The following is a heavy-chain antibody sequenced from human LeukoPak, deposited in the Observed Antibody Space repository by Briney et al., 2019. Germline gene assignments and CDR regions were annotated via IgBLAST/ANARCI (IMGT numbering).Heavy chain of an antibody. Sequence: ASVTVSCKASGYTFTSYDINWVRQATGQGLEWMGWRNPNSGNTGYARKFQGRVTMTRNTSIRTAYMELSGLRSEDTAVYYCASQRITMVRGVINLYGMDVWGQGTTVTVSS. J-gene: IGHJ6*02. CDR1: GYTFTSYD. D-gene: IGHD3-10*01. CDR2: RNPNSGNT. CDR3: ASQRITMVRGVINLYGMDV. V-gene: IGHV1-8*01.